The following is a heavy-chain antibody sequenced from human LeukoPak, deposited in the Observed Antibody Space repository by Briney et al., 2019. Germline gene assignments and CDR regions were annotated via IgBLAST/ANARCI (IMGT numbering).Heavy chain of an antibody. CDR1: GGTFSSYA. J-gene: IGHJ5*02. D-gene: IGHD3-9*01. Sequence: ASVKVSCKASGGTFSSYAISWVRQAPGQGLEWMGGIIPIFGTANYAQKFQGRVTITADESTSTAYMGLSSLRSEDTAVYYCARVPYYDILTGYYVSAYGWFDPWGQGTLVTVSS. CDR2: IIPIFGTA. V-gene: IGHV1-69*13. CDR3: ARVPYYDILTGYYVSAYGWFDP.